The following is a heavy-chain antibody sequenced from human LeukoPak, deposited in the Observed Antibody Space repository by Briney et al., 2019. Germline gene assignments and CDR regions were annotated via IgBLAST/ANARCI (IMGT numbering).Heavy chain of an antibody. CDR3: ARAREVATNHNADT. CDR1: GFTVSRNY. CDR2: LYNAGLT. Sequence: GGSLRLSCAVSGFTVSRNYMTWVRQAPGKGLEWVSVLYNAGLTYYADSVKGRFTISRDNAKNTLYLQMNSLRAEDTAVYYCARAREVATNHNADTWGQGTLVTVSS. D-gene: IGHD5-24*01. J-gene: IGHJ5*02. V-gene: IGHV3-53*01.